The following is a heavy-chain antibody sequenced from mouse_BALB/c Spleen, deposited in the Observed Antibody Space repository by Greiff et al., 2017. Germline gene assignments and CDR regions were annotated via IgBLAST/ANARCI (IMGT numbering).Heavy chain of an antibody. CDR3: ARSTMISAY. Sequence: VHVKQSGAKLVRPGALVKLSCKASGFNIKDYYMHWVKQRPEQGLEWIGWIDPENGNTIYDPKFQGKASITADTSSNTAYLQLSSLTSEDTAVYYCARSTMISAYWGQGTLVTVSA. CDR1: GFNIKDYY. J-gene: IGHJ3*01. V-gene: IGHV14-1*02. D-gene: IGHD2-4*01. CDR2: IDPENGNT.